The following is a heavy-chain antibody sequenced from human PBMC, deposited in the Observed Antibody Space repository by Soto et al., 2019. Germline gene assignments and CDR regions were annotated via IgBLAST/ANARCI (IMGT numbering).Heavy chain of an antibody. CDR1: GFTFRNYS. D-gene: IGHD3-22*01. CDR2: ISGSSKYT. J-gene: IGHJ4*02. Sequence: GGSLRLSCAASGFTFRNYSMIWVRQAPGKGLEWVSSISGSSKYTYYTDSDSLKGRFTISRDNAKNSLYLQMNSLRVEDTAVYYCARSPSGYDSSGYSSYWGQGTLVTVSS. CDR3: ARSPSGYDSSGYSSY. V-gene: IGHV3-21*01.